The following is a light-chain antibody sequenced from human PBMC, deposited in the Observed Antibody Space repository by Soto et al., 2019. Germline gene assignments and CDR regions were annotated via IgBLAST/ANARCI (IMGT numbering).Light chain of an antibody. V-gene: IGKV1-12*01. CDR1: QGISSW. Sequence: NPSTQSPSSVSASDIDRVTLTSRASQGISSWLAWYQQKPGKAPKLLIYAASSLQSGVPSRFSGSGSGTDFTLTISSLQPEDFATYYCQQANSCLWIPFGQGTRLENK. CDR3: QQANSCLWIP. CDR2: AAS. J-gene: IGKJ5*01.